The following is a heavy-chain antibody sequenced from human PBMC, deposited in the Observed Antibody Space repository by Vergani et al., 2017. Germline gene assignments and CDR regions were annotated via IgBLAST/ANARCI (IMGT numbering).Heavy chain of an antibody. CDR1: GFTVSSNY. CDR3: AKTPRWKWELYYFDY. CDR2: ISGSGGST. V-gene: IGHV3-23*04. D-gene: IGHD1-26*01. J-gene: IGHJ4*02. Sequence: EVQLVESGGGLVQPGGSLRLSCAASGFTVSSNYMSWVRQAPGKGLEWVSAISGSGGSTYYADSVKGRFTISRENSKNTLYLQMNSLSAEDTAVYYCAKTPRWKWELYYFDYWGQGTLVTVSS.